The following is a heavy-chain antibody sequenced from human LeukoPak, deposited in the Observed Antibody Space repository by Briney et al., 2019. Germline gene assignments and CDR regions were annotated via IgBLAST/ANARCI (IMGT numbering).Heavy chain of an antibody. V-gene: IGHV1-24*01. Sequence: ASGKVSCKVSGYTLTQVVIHWVRQAPGEGLEWMGGFDPENGETVYAQKFQGRVTMTEDKSSDTAYMELSSLGSEDTAIYYCATVSSFDSYFYSYFWGQGTLVTVSS. CDR2: FDPENGET. J-gene: IGHJ4*02. CDR1: GYTLTQVV. D-gene: IGHD3-10*01. CDR3: ATVSSFDSYFYSYF.